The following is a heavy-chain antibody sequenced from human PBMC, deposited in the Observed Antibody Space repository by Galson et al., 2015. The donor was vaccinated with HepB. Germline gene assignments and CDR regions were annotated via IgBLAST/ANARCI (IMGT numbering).Heavy chain of an antibody. CDR1: GFPFSSYA. V-gene: IGHV3-23*01. Sequence: SLRLSCAASGFPFSSYAMSWVRQAPGKGLEWVSAISGSGTSTYNADSVKGRFTISRDNSKNTLYLQMNSLRAEDTAVYYCAKDLAGMVRGGVDGYWGQGTLVTVSS. J-gene: IGHJ4*02. D-gene: IGHD3-10*01. CDR3: AKDLAGMVRGGVDGY. CDR2: ISGSGTST.